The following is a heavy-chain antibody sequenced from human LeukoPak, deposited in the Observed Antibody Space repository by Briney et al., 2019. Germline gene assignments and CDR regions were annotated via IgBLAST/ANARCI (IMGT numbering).Heavy chain of an antibody. CDR1: GYTFTNYY. Sequence: ASVKVSCKASGYTFTNYYMHWVRQAPGQGLEWVGIINPSGGSTNYAQKFQGRVTMTRDTSTSTVYMELSSLRSEDTAVYYCARAGSITILRGVTGSQFDYWGQGTLVTVFS. D-gene: IGHD3-10*01. V-gene: IGHV1-46*01. J-gene: IGHJ4*02. CDR3: ARAGSITILRGVTGSQFDY. CDR2: INPSGGST.